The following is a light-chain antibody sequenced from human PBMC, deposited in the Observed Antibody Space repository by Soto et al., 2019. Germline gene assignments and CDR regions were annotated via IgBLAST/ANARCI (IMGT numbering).Light chain of an antibody. V-gene: IGKV1-33*01. J-gene: IGKJ5*01. CDR2: DAS. CDR3: QQYASLPIT. CDR1: QDISNY. Sequence: DIQMTQSPSSLSASVGDRVTITCQASQDISNYLNWYQQKPGKAPKLLIYDASNLQTGVPSRFSGSGSGTDFTFTINSLQPEDIATYYCQQYASLPITFDQGTRLEIK.